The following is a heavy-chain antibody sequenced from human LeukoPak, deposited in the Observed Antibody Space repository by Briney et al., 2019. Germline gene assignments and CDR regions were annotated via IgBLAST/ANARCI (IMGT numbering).Heavy chain of an antibody. CDR1: GFTVSSNY. CDR3: ARDWGYYGSGSYPHGAFDI. CDR2: IYSGGST. J-gene: IGHJ3*02. Sequence: PGGSLRLSCAASGFTVSSNYMSWVRQAPGKGLEWVSVIYSGGSTYYADSVKGRFTISRDNSKNTLYLQMNSLRAEDTAVYYCARDWGYYGSGSYPHGAFDIWGQGTMVTVSS. V-gene: IGHV3-53*01. D-gene: IGHD3-10*01.